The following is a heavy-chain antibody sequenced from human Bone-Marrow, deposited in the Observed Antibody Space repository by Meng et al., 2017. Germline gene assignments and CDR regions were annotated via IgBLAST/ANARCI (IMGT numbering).Heavy chain of an antibody. CDR3: ARDEDISAAGKLFCDY. CDR1: GYTFTGYY. Sequence: ASVKVSCKASGYTFTGYYMHWVRQAPGQGLEWMGWINPNSGGTNYAQKFQGRVTMTRDTSISTAYMELSRLRSDDTAVYYCARDEDISAAGKLFCDYWGQGTLVTVSS. D-gene: IGHD6-25*01. J-gene: IGHJ4*02. V-gene: IGHV1-2*02. CDR2: INPNSGGT.